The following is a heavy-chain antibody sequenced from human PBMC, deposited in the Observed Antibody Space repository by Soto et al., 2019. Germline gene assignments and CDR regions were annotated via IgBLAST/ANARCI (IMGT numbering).Heavy chain of an antibody. CDR3: ARDPAADYYDSSGPRPIDY. Sequence: ASVKVSCKASGYTFTSYGISWVRQAPGQGLEWMGWINVYNGNTKYAQKVQGRVTMTTDTSTSTAYMELRSLRSDDTAVYYCARDPAADYYDSSGPRPIDYWGQGTLVTVSS. D-gene: IGHD3-22*01. J-gene: IGHJ4*02. V-gene: IGHV1-18*01. CDR2: INVYNGNT. CDR1: GYTFTSYG.